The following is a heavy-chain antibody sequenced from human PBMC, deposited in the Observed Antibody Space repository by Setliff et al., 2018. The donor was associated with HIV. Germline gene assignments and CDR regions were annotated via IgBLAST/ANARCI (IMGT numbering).Heavy chain of an antibody. V-gene: IGHV1-2*02. D-gene: IGHD3-22*01. CDR2: INPNSGGT. Sequence: ASVKVSCKASGYTFTGYYMHWVRQAPGQGLEWMRWINPNSGGTNYAQKFQGRVTMTRDTSISTAYMELSRLRSDDTAVYYCARGADYYDSSGYRGGGLYYMDAWGKGTTVTVSS. J-gene: IGHJ6*03. CDR1: GYTFTGYY. CDR3: ARGADYYDSSGYRGGGLYYMDA.